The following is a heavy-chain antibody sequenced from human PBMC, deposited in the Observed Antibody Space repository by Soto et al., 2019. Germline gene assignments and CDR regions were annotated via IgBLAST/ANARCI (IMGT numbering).Heavy chain of an antibody. J-gene: IGHJ4*02. D-gene: IGHD5-12*01. CDR2: ISADNGDT. Sequence: AAAKVSSRASGYTFTSYGISCVRQAPGEGLEWMGWISADNGDTNYAQKPQGSGTMTTDTSTSTAYMELRSMRAADTAVYYCATRSGYETFDYWGQGTLVTVSS. V-gene: IGHV1-18*01. CDR3: ATRSGYETFDY. CDR1: GYTFTSYG.